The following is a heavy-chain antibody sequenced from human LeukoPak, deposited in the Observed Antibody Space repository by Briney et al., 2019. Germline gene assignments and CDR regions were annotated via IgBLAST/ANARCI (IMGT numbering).Heavy chain of an antibody. D-gene: IGHD6-6*01. CDR2: INHSRST. CDR3: ARGPEVGSSSSYYFDY. Sequence: PSVTLSLTCAVYSGSFSGYYWSWMPQPPGKGLEGSGEINHSRSTNYNPPLKRRITISVATSKNQFSLKLSSVTAADTAVYYCARGPEVGSSSSYYFDYWGQGTLVTVSS. CDR1: SGSFSGYY. J-gene: IGHJ4*01. V-gene: IGHV4-34*01.